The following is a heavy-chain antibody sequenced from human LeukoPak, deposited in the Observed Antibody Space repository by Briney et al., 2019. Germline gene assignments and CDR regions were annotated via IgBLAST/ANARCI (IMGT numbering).Heavy chain of an antibody. CDR3: ARGYRAPDY. Sequence: GGSLRLSCAASGFTFSDYYMSWIRQAPGKGLEWISYISSTGGCTNYADSVKGRFTISRDNAKNSLYLQMNSLRAEDTAVYYCARGYRAPDYWGQGTLVTVSS. V-gene: IGHV3-11*06. CDR2: ISSTGGCT. CDR1: GFTFSDYY. D-gene: IGHD4-11*01. J-gene: IGHJ4*02.